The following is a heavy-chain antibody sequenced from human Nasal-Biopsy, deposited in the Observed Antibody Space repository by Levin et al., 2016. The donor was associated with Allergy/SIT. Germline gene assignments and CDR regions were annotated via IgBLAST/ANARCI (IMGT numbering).Heavy chain of an antibody. J-gene: IGHJ6*02. Sequence: GGSLRLSCAGSGFTLDDYAMHWVRQGPGRGLEWVSGISWNSRSIGYADSVKGRFTISRDNAKNSLYLEMNSLRAEDTALYYCVKDRALDIVVVPAAIESYYSHGMDVWGQGTTVTVSS. V-gene: IGHV3-9*01. CDR1: GFTLDDYA. D-gene: IGHD2-2*02. CDR2: ISWNSRSI. CDR3: VKDRALDIVVVPAAIESYYSHGMDV.